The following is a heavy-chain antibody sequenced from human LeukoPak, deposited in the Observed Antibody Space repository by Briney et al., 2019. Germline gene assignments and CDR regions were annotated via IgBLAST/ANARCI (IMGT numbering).Heavy chain of an antibody. D-gene: IGHD6-13*01. CDR2: IYTSGST. CDR1: GGSISSYY. CDR3: ARWVVAAAAQSFDP. V-gene: IGHV4-4*07. J-gene: IGHJ5*02. Sequence: SETLSLTCTVSGGSISSYYWSWIRQPAGKGLEWIGRIYTSGSTNYNPSLKSRVTMSVDTSKNQFSLKLSSVTAADTAVYYCARWVVAAAAQSFDPWGQGTLVTVSS.